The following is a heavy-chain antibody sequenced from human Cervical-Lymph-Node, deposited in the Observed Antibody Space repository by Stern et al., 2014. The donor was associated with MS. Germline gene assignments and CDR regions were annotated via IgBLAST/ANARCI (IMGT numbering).Heavy chain of an antibody. CDR1: GFTFSDYY. V-gene: IGHV3-11*01. Sequence: VQLVESGGGLGKPGGSLRLSCAASGFTFSDYYMTWIRQAPGKGLEWLSYISSSGGTTYYADSVKGRFTVSRDNAKNSLYLQMSSLRAEDTAVYFCARDRGSSWSTNYYQYGMDVWGQGTTVTVS. D-gene: IGHD6-13*01. CDR3: ARDRGSSWSTNYYQYGMDV. CDR2: ISSSGGTT. J-gene: IGHJ6*02.